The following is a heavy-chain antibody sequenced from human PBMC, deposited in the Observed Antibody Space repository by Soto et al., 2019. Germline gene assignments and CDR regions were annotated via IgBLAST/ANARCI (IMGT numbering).Heavy chain of an antibody. D-gene: IGHD5-18*01. CDR3: ARDTSDTAMDSNLDY. V-gene: IGHV3-30-3*01. Sequence: GGSLRLSCAASGFPFSSYAMHWVRQAPGKGLEWVAVISYDGSNKYYADSVKGRFTIPRDNSKNTLYLQMNSLRAEDTAVYYCARDTSDTAMDSNLDYWGQGTLVTVSS. CDR1: GFPFSSYA. CDR2: ISYDGSNK. J-gene: IGHJ4*02.